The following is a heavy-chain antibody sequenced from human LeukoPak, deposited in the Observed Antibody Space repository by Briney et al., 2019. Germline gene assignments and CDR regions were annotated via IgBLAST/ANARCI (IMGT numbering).Heavy chain of an antibody. CDR2: ISGSGGRT. J-gene: IGHJ3*01. CDR3: AKDITIIVAEVGFDF. CDR1: GFTFSNYA. Sequence: GGSLRLSCAVSGFTFSNYAMSWVRQAPGKGLEWVSGISGSGGRTYYADSVKGRFTISRDNSKNTLFLRMNSLRAEDTAVYYCAKDITIIVAEVGFDFWGQGTMVTVSS. D-gene: IGHD3-22*01. V-gene: IGHV3-23*01.